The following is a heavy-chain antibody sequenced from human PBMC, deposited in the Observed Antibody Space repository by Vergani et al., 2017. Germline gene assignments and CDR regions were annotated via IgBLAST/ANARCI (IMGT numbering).Heavy chain of an antibody. CDR1: GFTFSSYA. V-gene: IGHV3-30-3*01. Sequence: QVQLVESGGGVVQPGRSLRLSCAASGFTFSSYAMHWVRQAPGKGLEWVAVISYDGSNKYYADSGKGRFTISRDNSKNTLYLQMNSLRAEDTALYYCARGASGDYVSSFDYWGQGTLVTVSS. CDR3: ARGASGDYVSSFDY. J-gene: IGHJ4*02. D-gene: IGHD4-17*01. CDR2: ISYDGSNK.